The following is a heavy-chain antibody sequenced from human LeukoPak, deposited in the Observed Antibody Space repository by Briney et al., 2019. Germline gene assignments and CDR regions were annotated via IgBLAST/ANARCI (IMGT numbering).Heavy chain of an antibody. D-gene: IGHD1/OR15-1a*01. CDR1: GFTFSDYW. CDR3: ARGTSRYMDV. CDR2: INSGGSSR. V-gene: IGHV3-74*01. J-gene: IGHJ6*03. Sequence: GGSLRLSCAASGFTFSDYWMHCVRQVPGKGLVWVSRINSGGSSRSSADSVKGRFTISRDNGKNTLYLQMSSLSAEDTAVYYCARGTSRYMDVWGKGTTVTVSS.